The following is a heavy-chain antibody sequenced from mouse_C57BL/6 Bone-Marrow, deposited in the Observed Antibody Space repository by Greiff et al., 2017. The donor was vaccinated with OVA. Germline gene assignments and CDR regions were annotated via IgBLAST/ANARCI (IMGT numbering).Heavy chain of an antibody. D-gene: IGHD1-2*01. CDR2: INPGSGGT. CDR1: GYAFTNYL. CDR3: ARFGYWFAY. J-gene: IGHJ3*01. V-gene: IGHV1-54*01. Sequence: VQLQQSGAELVRPGPSVKVSCKASGYAFTNYLIEWVKQRPGQGLEWIGVINPGSGGTNYNEKFKGKATLTADKSSSTAYMQLSSLTSEDSAVYFCARFGYWFAYWGQGTLVTVSA.